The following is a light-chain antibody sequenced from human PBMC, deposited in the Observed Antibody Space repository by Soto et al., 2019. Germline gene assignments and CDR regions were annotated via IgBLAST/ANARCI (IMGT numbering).Light chain of an antibody. CDR2: DVS. Sequence: QSVLTQPASASGSPGQPITISCTGTSSDVGAYNYVSWYQQHPGKAPKLMIYDVSNRPSGISNRFSGSKSGNTASLTISGLQAEDEADYYCSSYTSSSAYVFGTGT. CDR3: SSYTSSSAYV. J-gene: IGLJ1*01. V-gene: IGLV2-14*01. CDR1: SSDVGAYNY.